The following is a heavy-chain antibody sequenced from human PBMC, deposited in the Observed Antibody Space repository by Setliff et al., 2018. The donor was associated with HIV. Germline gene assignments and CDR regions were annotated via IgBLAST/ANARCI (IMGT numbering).Heavy chain of an antibody. CDR1: GYTFTSYD. D-gene: IGHD6-13*01. CDR2: MNPNSGNT. V-gene: IGHV1-8*01. Sequence: ASVKVSCKASGYTFTSYDINWVRQATGQGLEWMGWMNPNSGNTGYAQKFQGRVTMTRNTSISTAYMELSSLRSEDTALYYCARALLQQQLPFDYWGQGTLVTVSS. CDR3: ARALLQQQLPFDY. J-gene: IGHJ4*02.